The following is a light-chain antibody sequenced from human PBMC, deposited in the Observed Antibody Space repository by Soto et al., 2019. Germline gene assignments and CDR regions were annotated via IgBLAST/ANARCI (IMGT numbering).Light chain of an antibody. Sequence: DIVMTQSPLSLPVTPGEPASISCRSCQSLLHSNGYNYLDWYLQKPGQSPQLLIYLGSNRASGVPDRFSGSGSGTDFTLKISRVEAEDVGVYYCMQALQTPRTFGGGTKVEIK. CDR2: LGS. CDR3: MQALQTPRT. CDR1: QSLLHSNGYNY. V-gene: IGKV2-28*01. J-gene: IGKJ4*01.